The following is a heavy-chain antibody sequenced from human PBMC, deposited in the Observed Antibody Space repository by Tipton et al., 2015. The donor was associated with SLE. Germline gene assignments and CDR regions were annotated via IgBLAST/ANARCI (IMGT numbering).Heavy chain of an antibody. V-gene: IGHV3-48*03. D-gene: IGHD1-1*01. CDR2: ISDGGRTI. J-gene: IGHJ3*01. CDR1: GFTFSSYE. CDR3: VREGTQHVFDF. Sequence: GSLRLSCAASGFTFSSYEMNWVRQAPGKGLEWVSYISDGGRTISYADSVKGRFTISRDTAKNSLYLQMNSLRAEDTAVYYCVREGTQHVFDFWGQGTMVTVSS.